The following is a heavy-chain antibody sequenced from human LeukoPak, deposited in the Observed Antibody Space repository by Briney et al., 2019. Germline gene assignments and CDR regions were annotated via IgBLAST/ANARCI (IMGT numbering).Heavy chain of an antibody. J-gene: IGHJ4*02. CDR2: INPNSGGT. CDR1: GYTFTGYY. V-gene: IGHV1-2*02. CDR3: VGGAAAGFLRQFDY. Sequence: ASVKVSCKASGYTFTGYYMHWVRQAPGQGLEWMGWINPNSGGTNYAQKFQGRVTMTRDTSISTAYMELSRLRSDDTAVYYCVGGAAAGFLRQFDYWGQGTLVTVSS. D-gene: IGHD6-13*01.